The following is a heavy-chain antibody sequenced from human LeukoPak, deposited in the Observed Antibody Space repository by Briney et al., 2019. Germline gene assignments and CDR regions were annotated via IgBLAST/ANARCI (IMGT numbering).Heavy chain of an antibody. V-gene: IGHV3-30-3*01. D-gene: IGHD3-3*01. Sequence: GGSLRLSCAASGFTFSSYAMHWVRQAPGKGLEWVAVISYDGSNKYYADSVKSRFTISRDNSKNTLYLQMNSLRAEDTAVYYCARDRFLEWLLMIRNYYYGMDVWGQGTTVTVSS. CDR3: ARDRFLEWLLMIRNYYYGMDV. J-gene: IGHJ6*02. CDR2: ISYDGSNK. CDR1: GFTFSSYA.